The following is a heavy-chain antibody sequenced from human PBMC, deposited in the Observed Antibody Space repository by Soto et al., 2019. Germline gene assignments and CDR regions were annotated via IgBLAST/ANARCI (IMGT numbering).Heavy chain of an antibody. D-gene: IGHD4-17*01. V-gene: IGHV3-48*03. CDR3: ARENYGDAFDF. J-gene: IGHJ4*02. Sequence: CLRLSCAFSVFSVSDYAMNWVRQAPGKGLEWVSYINSGGSSIKYSDSVKGRFTMSRDNARNSLFLQMDSLTDEDTAVYYCARENYGDAFDFWGQGTLVTVSS. CDR2: INSGGSSI. CDR1: VFSVSDYA.